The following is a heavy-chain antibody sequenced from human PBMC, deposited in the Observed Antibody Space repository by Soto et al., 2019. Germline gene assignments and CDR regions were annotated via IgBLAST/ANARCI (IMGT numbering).Heavy chain of an antibody. CDR3: ARGHLAVVPVASWFYYMDV. J-gene: IGHJ6*03. CDR1: GYTFTNYA. V-gene: IGHV1-3*01. CDR2: INAGNGNT. D-gene: IGHD2-2*01. Sequence: GASVKVSCKASGYTFTNYAVHWVRQAPGQRLEWMGWINAGNGNTRFSQNLQGRVTITRDTSARTVYMELSSLRSEDTAVYYCARGHLAVVPVASWFYYMDVSDKGTTVTVS.